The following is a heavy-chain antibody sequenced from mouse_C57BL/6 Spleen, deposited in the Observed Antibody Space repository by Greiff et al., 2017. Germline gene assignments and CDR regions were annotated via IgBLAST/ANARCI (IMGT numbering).Heavy chain of an antibody. CDR3: ASPYYYGSSLDY. D-gene: IGHD1-1*01. J-gene: IGHJ2*01. Sequence: VQLQQSGPELVKPGASVKMSCKASGYTFTDYNMHWVKQSHGKSLEWIGYINPNNGGTSYNQKFKGKATLTGNKSSSTAYMERRSLTSEDSAVYYCASPYYYGSSLDYWGQGTTLTVSS. CDR1: GYTFTDYN. CDR2: INPNNGGT. V-gene: IGHV1-22*01.